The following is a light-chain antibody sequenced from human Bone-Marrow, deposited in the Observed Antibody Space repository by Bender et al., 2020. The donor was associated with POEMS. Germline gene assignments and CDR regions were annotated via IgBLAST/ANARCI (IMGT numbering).Light chain of an antibody. CDR3: SSYSLGSLVL. Sequence: QSVLTQSPSVSGAPGQRVTISCTGSSRDIGNYNYVCWYQQYPGKAPKLLISEVYKRSSGVPGRFSGSKSGNTASLTVSGLQAEDEADYYCSSYSLGSLVLFGGGTRLTVL. CDR1: SRDIGNYNY. J-gene: IGLJ3*02. V-gene: IGLV2-8*01. CDR2: EVY.